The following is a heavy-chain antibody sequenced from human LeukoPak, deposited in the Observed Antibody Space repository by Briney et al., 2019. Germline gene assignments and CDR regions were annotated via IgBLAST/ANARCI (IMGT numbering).Heavy chain of an antibody. CDR1: GGSISSSSYY. CDR2: IYYSGST. CDR3: ARQLVVPALDY. Sequence: SETLSLTCTVSGGSISSSSYYWGWIRQPPGKGREWIGSIYYSGSTYYNPSLKRRVTISVDTSKNQFSLKLSSVTAADTAVYYCARQLVVPALDYWGQGTLVTVSS. V-gene: IGHV4-39*01. J-gene: IGHJ4*02. D-gene: IGHD2-2*01.